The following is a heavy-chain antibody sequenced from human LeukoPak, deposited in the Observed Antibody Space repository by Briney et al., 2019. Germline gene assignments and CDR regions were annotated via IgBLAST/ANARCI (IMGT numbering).Heavy chain of an antibody. CDR2: IIPIFGTA. V-gene: IGHV1-69*13. CDR3: ARGYYGDYVYDY. Sequence: SVKVSCKASGGTFRSYAISWVRQAPGQGLEWMGGIIPIFGTANYAQKFQGRATVTADESTSTAYMELSSLRSEDTAVYYCARGYYGDYVYDYWGQGTLVTVSS. D-gene: IGHD4-17*01. J-gene: IGHJ4*02. CDR1: GGTFRSYA.